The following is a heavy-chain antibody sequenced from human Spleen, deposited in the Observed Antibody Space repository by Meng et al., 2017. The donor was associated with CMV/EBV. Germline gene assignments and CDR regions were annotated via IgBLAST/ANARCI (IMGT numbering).Heavy chain of an antibody. V-gene: IGHV1-69*05. CDR2: IIPPFGAT. CDR3: ARAGYYSDSSGFYYAFES. Sequence: FSSYAINWLLQAPGQGLEWMGGIIPPFGATHYAQKFLGRVTISTDESASTAYIEVSSLRFEDTAVYYCARAGYYSDSSGFYYAFESWGQGTLVTVSS. CDR1: FSSYA. D-gene: IGHD3-22*01. J-gene: IGHJ4*02.